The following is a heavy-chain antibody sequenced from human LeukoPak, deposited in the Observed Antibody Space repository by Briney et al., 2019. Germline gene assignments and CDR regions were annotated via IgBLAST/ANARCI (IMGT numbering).Heavy chain of an antibody. Sequence: GGSLRLSCAASGFTFDDYAMHWVRQAPGKGLEWVSGISWNSGSIGYADSVKGRFTISRDNAKNSLYLQMNNLRTEDTALYYCAKDGVSRGTSRWYWIDYWGQGTLVTVSS. V-gene: IGHV3-9*01. CDR1: GFTFDDYA. D-gene: IGHD6-13*01. CDR2: ISWNSGSI. CDR3: AKDGVSRGTSRWYWIDY. J-gene: IGHJ4*02.